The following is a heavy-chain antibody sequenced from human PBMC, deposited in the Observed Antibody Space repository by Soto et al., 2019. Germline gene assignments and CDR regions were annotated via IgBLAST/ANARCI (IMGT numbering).Heavy chain of an antibody. CDR1: GFKFSDAW. V-gene: IGHV3-15*01. J-gene: IGHJ4*02. CDR2: MKSKGSGGTT. CDR3: CWCGSINYYLNH. Sequence: EVQLVESGGDLVKPGGSLRLSCTASGFKFSDAWMSWVRQVPGKGLEWVGRMKSKGSGGTTDYAAPVKGRFTISRDDSKNTVYLQMNSLKTEDTAMYYCCWCGSINYYLNHWGQGTLVTVSS. D-gene: IGHD1-26*01.